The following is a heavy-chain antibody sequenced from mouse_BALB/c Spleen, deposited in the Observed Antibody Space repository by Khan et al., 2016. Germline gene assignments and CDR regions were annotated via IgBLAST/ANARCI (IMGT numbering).Heavy chain of an antibody. D-gene: IGHD2-1*01. V-gene: IGHV6-6*02. CDR3: TRVGNYDFDY. CDR2: VRLKSNNYAT. J-gene: IGHJ2*01. CDR1: GFIFSNFW. Sequence: EVKLEESGGGLVQPGGSMKLSCVASGFIFSNFWMNWVRQSPEKGLEWIAEVRLKSNNYATHYAESVKGRFTISRDDSNSSVYLQMNNLRAEDTGIYYCTRVGNYDFDYWGQGTTLTVSS.